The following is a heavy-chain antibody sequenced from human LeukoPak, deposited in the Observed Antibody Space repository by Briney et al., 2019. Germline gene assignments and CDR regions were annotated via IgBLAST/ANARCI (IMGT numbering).Heavy chain of an antibody. Sequence: GGSLRLSCAASGFTFRSYGLHWVRRAPGKGLEWVALIWNDGSNKYYADSVKGRSTISRDNSKNTLYLQMNSLRAEDTAVYYCAREWTRTGPFDYWGQGTLVTVSS. D-gene: IGHD3/OR15-3a*01. CDR2: IWNDGSNK. CDR3: AREWTRTGPFDY. V-gene: IGHV3-33*01. J-gene: IGHJ4*02. CDR1: GFTFRSYG.